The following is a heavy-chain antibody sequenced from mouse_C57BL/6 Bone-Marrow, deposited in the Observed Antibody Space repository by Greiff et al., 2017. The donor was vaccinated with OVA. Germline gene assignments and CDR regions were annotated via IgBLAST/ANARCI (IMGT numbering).Heavy chain of an antibody. D-gene: IGHD1-1*01. J-gene: IGHJ4*01. V-gene: IGHV5-16*01. CDR1: GFTFSDYY. CDR2: INYDGSST. CDR3: ARDRYYYGSNAMDY. Sequence: VQLKESEGGLVQPGSSMKLSCTASGFTFSDYYMAWVRQVPEKGLEWVANINYDGSSTYYLDSLKSRFIISRDNAKNILYLQMSSLKSEDTATYYCARDRYYYGSNAMDYWGQGTSVTVSS.